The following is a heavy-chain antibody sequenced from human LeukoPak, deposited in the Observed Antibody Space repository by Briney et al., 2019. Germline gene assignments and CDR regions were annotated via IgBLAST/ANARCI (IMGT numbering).Heavy chain of an antibody. CDR3: ARAVAAPDYYYYGMDV. J-gene: IGHJ6*02. V-gene: IGHV3-53*01. CDR2: IYSGGST. CDR1: GFTVSSNY. D-gene: IGHD6-19*01. Sequence: GGSLRLSCAASGFTVSSNYMSWVRQAPGKGLEWVPVIYSGGSTYYADSVKGRFTISRDNSKNTLYLQMNSLRAEDTAVYYCARAVAAPDYYYYGMDVWGQGTTVTVSS.